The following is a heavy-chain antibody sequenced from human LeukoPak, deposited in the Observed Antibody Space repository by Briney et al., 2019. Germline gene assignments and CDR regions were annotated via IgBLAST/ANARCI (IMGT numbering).Heavy chain of an antibody. V-gene: IGHV3-33*01. J-gene: IGHJ4*02. D-gene: IGHD2-8*01. CDR3: ARDPGGVAYFDY. CDR2: IWYDGNNK. Sequence: GRSLRLSCAVSGFTFSNYDMHWVRQAPGKGLEWVAVIWYDGNNKYYADSVKGRFTISRDNSKNTLYLQMNTLRAEDTAVYYCARDPGGVAYFDYWGQGTLVTVSS. CDR1: GFTFSNYD.